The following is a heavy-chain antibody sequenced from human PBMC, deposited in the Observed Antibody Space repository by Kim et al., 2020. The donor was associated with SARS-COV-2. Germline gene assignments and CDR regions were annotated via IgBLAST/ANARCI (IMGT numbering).Heavy chain of an antibody. V-gene: IGHV3-21*01. D-gene: IGHD2-2*01. CDR3: AILVVPAASPDAFDI. Sequence: GGSLRLSCAASGFTFSSYSMNWVRQAPGKGLEWVSSISSSSSYIYYADSVKGRFTISRDNAKNSLYLQMNSLRAEDTAVYYCAILVVPAASPDAFDIWGQGTMVTVSS. J-gene: IGHJ3*02. CDR1: GFTFSSYS. CDR2: ISSSSSYI.